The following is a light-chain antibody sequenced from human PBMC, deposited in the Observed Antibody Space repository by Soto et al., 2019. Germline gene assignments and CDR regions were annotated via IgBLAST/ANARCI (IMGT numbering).Light chain of an antibody. CDR1: QSVSSD. J-gene: IGKJ4*01. Sequence: IVLTQSPATLSVSPGERATLSCRASQSVSSDVAWFQQRPGQAPRLLIYDASTRATGIPARFSGSGSGTEFTLTISSLQSEDFAIYYCQQSNNWPLTFGGGTKVE. V-gene: IGKV3-15*01. CDR3: QQSNNWPLT. CDR2: DAS.